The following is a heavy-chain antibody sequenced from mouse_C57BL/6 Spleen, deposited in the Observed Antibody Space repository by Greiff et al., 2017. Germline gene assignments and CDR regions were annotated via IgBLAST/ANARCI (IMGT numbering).Heavy chain of an antibody. J-gene: IGHJ2*01. CDR3: AREGDGYYGLDY. CDR2: INYDGSST. Sequence: QRVESEGGLVQPGSSMKLSCTASGFTFSDYYMAWVRQVPEKGLEWVANINYDGSSTYYLDSLKSRFIISRDNAKNILYLQMSSLKSEDTATXYCAREGDGYYGLDYWGQGTTLTVSS. CDR1: GFTFSDYY. V-gene: IGHV5-16*01. D-gene: IGHD2-3*01.